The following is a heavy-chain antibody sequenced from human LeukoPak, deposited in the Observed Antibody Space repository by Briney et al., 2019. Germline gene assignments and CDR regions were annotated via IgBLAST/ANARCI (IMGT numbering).Heavy chain of an antibody. V-gene: IGHV3-7*01. CDR1: GFTMNNYW. Sequence: GGSLRLSCAASGFTMNNYWMSWVHQAPGKGLEWVANIEQNGNEKYHVDSVKGRFTISRDNAKNSLYLQMDSLRAEDTAVYYCARYYGSGSPYREYYFDYWGQGTLVTVSA. CDR3: ARYYGSGSPYREYYFDY. J-gene: IGHJ4*02. D-gene: IGHD3-10*01. CDR2: IEQNGNEK.